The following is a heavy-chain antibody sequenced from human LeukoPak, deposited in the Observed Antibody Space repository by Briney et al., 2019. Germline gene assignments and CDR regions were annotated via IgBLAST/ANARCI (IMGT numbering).Heavy chain of an antibody. CDR1: GFTFSSYE. CDR3: ARDRSLMGSGFMDV. V-gene: IGHV3-30*04. D-gene: IGHD3-22*01. J-gene: IGHJ6*03. CDR2: ISYDGSNK. Sequence: GGSLRLSCAASGFTFSSYEMNWVRQAPGKGLEWVAVISYDGSNKYYADSVKGRFTISRDNSKNTLYLQMNSLRAEDTAVYYCARDRSLMGSGFMDVWGKGTTVTISS.